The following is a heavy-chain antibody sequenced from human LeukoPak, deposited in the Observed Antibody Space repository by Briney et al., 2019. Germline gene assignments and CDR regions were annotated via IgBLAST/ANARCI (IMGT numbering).Heavy chain of an antibody. Sequence: GGSLRLSCAASGFTFSMHWMSWVRQAAGKGLEWVAQIKSDGSDKYYIDSVKGRFAISRDNGKRSLYLQMNCLRAEDMAVYYCAGDAHQQWQVLGVFSYGMDVWGQGTTVTVSS. V-gene: IGHV3-7*04. D-gene: IGHD6-19*01. CDR3: AGDAHQQWQVLGVFSYGMDV. CDR1: GFTFSMHW. CDR2: IKSDGSDK. J-gene: IGHJ6*02.